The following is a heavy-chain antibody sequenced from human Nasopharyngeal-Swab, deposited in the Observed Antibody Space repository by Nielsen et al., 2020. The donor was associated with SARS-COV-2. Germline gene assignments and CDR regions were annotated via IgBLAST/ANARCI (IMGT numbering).Heavy chain of an antibody. J-gene: IGHJ6*02. V-gene: IGHV3-NL1*01. CDR3: ANLFAVTTSGYYYGMDV. D-gene: IGHD4-17*01. Sequence: VRQAPGKGLEWVSVIYSGGSSTYYADSVKGRFTISRDNAKNSLYLQMNSLRAEDTALYYCANLFAVTTSGYYYGMDVWGQGTTVTVSS. CDR2: IYSGGSST.